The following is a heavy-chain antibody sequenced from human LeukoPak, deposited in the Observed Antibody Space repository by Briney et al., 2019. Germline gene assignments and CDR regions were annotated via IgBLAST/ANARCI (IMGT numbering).Heavy chain of an antibody. D-gene: IGHD6-13*01. V-gene: IGHV3-23*01. J-gene: IGHJ4*02. Sequence: GGSLRLSCAASRFTFSSYAMSWVRQAPGKGLEWVSASSGSGVITYYADSVKGRFTMSRDNSKNTLYLQMNSLRAEDTAVYYCAKEGYSSTWNADFDYWGQGTLVIVSS. CDR1: RFTFSSYA. CDR2: SSGSGVIT. CDR3: AKEGYSSTWNADFDY.